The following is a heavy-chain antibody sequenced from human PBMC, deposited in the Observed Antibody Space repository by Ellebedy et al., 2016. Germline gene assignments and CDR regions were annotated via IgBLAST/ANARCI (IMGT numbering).Heavy chain of an antibody. CDR3: AKEYNFGSKSALHV. Sequence: GGSLRLSCAASGFTFGSYWMHWVRQAPGKGLVWVSRINSDGSSTYYADSVKGRFAISRDNSKNTLYRQLNSLRAGDTALFYCAKEYNFGSKSALHVWGQGTMVTVSS. CDR2: INSDGSST. J-gene: IGHJ3*01. V-gene: IGHV3-74*01. CDR1: GFTFGSYW. D-gene: IGHD5-18*01.